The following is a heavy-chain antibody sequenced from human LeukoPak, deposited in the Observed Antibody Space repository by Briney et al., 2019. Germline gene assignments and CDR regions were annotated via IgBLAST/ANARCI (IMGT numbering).Heavy chain of an antibody. D-gene: IGHD6-19*01. Sequence: SETLSLTCSVSGDSITGYYWGWIRQPPGKGLEWIGNIYYTGNTYYNSSLKSRVTISLDTSKNQFSLKLSSVTAADTAMYYCARDDSNGYFQHWGQGTLVTVSS. CDR3: ARDDSNGYFQH. CDR1: GDSITGYY. J-gene: IGHJ1*01. V-gene: IGHV4-39*07. CDR2: IYYTGNT.